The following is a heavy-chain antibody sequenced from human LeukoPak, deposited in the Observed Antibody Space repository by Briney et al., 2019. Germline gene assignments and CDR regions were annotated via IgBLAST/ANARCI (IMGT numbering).Heavy chain of an antibody. Sequence: AGESLKISCKASGYKFTSYWISWVRQMPGKSLEWMGRIDPSDAYTNYNPSFQGRVTVSADNSITTAYLNFRGLRTSDSGLYYCALRGISSSWYYWFDPWGQGTLVTVSS. CDR1: GYKFTSYW. D-gene: IGHD6-13*01. V-gene: IGHV5-10-1*01. J-gene: IGHJ5*02. CDR2: IDPSDAYT. CDR3: ALRGISSSWYYWFDP.